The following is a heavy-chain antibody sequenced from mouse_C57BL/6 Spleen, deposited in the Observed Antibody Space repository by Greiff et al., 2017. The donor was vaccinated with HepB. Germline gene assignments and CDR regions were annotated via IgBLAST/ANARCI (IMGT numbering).Heavy chain of an antibody. J-gene: IGHJ3*01. CDR1: GFNIKNTY. Sequence: EVKLMESVAELVRPGASVKLSCTASGFNIKNTYMHWVKQRPEQGLEWIGRIDPANGNTKYAPKFQGKATITADTSSNTAYLQLSSLTSEDSSIYYSAMGVRRDWFAYWGQGTLVTVSA. V-gene: IGHV14-3*01. D-gene: IGHD2-14*01. CDR3: AMGVRRDWFAY. CDR2: IDPANGNT.